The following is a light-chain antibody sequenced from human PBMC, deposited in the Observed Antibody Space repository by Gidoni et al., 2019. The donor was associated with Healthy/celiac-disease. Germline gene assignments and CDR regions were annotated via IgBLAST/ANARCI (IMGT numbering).Light chain of an antibody. CDR2: QDS. CDR3: QAWDSSMV. Sequence: SYELPQPPSVSVSPGQTASITCSGDKLGDKYAGWYKQKPGQSPVLVIYQDSKRPAGIPERFSGSNSGNTATLTISGTQAMDEADYYCQAWDSSMVFGGGTKLTVL. J-gene: IGLJ3*02. CDR1: KLGDKY. V-gene: IGLV3-1*01.